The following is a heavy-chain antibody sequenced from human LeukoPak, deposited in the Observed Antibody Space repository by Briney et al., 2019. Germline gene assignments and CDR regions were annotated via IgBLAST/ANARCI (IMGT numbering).Heavy chain of an antibody. Sequence: GGSLRLSCAASGFTFSTYEMNWVRQAPGKGLEWVSYIFNSDDTIKYADSVKGRFTISRDNAQNSLYLQIDSLRAEDTAIYYCARVGYSSSWHSGSAFDIWGQGTMVTVSS. V-gene: IGHV3-48*03. CDR3: ARVGYSSSWHSGSAFDI. CDR2: IFNSDDTI. CDR1: GFTFSTYE. J-gene: IGHJ3*02. D-gene: IGHD6-13*01.